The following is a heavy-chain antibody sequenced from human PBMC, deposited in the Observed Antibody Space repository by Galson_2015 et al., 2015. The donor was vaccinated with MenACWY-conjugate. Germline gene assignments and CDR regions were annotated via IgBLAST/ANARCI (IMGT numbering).Heavy chain of an antibody. D-gene: IGHD1-1*01. CDR3: ARDNNWSFDS. V-gene: IGHV3-74*01. CDR2: IKADGSFS. CDR1: GFTFHNYW. J-gene: IGHJ4*02. Sequence: LRLSCAASGFTFHNYWMHWVRQPPGKGLEWISYIKADGSFSNYADSVKGRFTISTDNAKNMVYLQMDGLGDEDTAVYFCARDNNWSFDSWGQGTLVTVSS.